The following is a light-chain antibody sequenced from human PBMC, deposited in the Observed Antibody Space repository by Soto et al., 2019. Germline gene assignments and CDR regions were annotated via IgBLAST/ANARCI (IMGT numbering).Light chain of an antibody. V-gene: IGKV1-13*02. Sequence: QSPSSLSASVGDRVTITCRASRGINNYLAWYQQKPGKAPKLLIYAASTLESGVSSRFSGRGSGTEFTLTINSLQPEDFATYYCQQYKSYLRTFGQGTKVDIK. J-gene: IGKJ1*01. CDR1: RGINNY. CDR3: QQYKSYLRT. CDR2: AAS.